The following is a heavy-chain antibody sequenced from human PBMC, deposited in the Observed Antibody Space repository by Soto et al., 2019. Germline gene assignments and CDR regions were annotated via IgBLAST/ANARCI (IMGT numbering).Heavy chain of an antibody. J-gene: IGHJ4*02. CDR3: ATPSVECGGDCYYFDN. CDR1: GDSFSGYY. D-gene: IGHD2-21*02. CDR2: VNHSGST. V-gene: IGHV4-34*01. Sequence: VQLQQWGAGLLKPSETLSLTCAVYGDSFSGYYCSWIRQPPGKGLEWIGEVNHSGSTNYNPSLKSRVSISVDTSKNQFSLRLRYVTAADTALYYCATPSVECGGDCYYFDNWGQGTLVTVSS.